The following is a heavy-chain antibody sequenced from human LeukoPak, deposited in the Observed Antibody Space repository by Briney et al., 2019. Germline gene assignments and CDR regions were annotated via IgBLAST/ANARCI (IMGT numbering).Heavy chain of an antibody. D-gene: IGHD2-15*01. CDR2: INSDGSIT. CDR3: ARIPVVAATQYGMDV. J-gene: IGHJ6*02. Sequence: GGSLRLSCAASGFTFSSYWMHWVRQAPGKGLVWVSRINSDGSITNYADSVKGRFTISRDNAKNTLSLQMNSLRVEDTAVYYCARIPVVAATQYGMDVWGQGTTVTVSS. CDR1: GFTFSSYW. V-gene: IGHV3-74*01.